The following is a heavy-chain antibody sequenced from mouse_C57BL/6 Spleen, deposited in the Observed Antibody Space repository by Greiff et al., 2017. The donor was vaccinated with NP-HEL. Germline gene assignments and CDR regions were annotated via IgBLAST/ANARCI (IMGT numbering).Heavy chain of an antibody. CDR1: GYSITSGYY. CDR2: ISYDGSN. D-gene: IGHD2-4*01. Sequence: VQLKQSGPGLVKPSQSLSLTCSVTGYSITSGYYWNWIRQFPGNKLEWMGYISYDGSNNYNPSLKNRISITRDTSKNQFFLKLNSVTTEDTATYYCAREDDYDAAFAYWGQGTLVTVSA. CDR3: AREDDYDAAFAY. J-gene: IGHJ3*01. V-gene: IGHV3-6*01.